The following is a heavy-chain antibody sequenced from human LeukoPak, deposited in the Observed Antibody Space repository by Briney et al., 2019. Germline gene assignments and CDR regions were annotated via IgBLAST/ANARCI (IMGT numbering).Heavy chain of an antibody. D-gene: IGHD2-2*01. J-gene: IGHJ4*02. Sequence: ASVKVSCKASGYTFTSYGMRWVRPAPGQRLEWMGRINAGNGNTKYSQKFQGRVTITRDTSASTAYMELSSLRSEDTVVYYCARLGYCSSTSCPREVYWGQGTLVTVSS. CDR1: GYTFTSYG. V-gene: IGHV1-3*01. CDR3: ARLGYCSSTSCPREVY. CDR2: INAGNGNT.